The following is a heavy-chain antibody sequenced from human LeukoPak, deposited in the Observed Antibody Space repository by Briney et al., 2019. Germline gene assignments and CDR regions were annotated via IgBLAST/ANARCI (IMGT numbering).Heavy chain of an antibody. CDR2: IYSGGTT. J-gene: IGHJ3*02. CDR1: GFTFSSYA. D-gene: IGHD2/OR15-2a*01. V-gene: IGHV3-53*01. Sequence: GGSLRLSCAASGFTFSSYAMSWVRQAPGKGLEWVSVIYSGGTTYYADSVKGRFTISRDNSKNTLYLQMNSLRAEDTAVYYCARRLYIVRGAYDIWGQGTMVTVSS. CDR3: ARRLYIVRGAYDI.